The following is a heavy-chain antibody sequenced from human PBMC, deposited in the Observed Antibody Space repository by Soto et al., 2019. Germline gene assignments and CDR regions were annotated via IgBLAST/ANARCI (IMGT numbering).Heavy chain of an antibody. CDR2: ISAYNGNT. J-gene: IGHJ4*02. Sequence: GASVKVSCKASGYTITSYGISWVRQAPGQGLEWMGWISAYNGNTNYAQKLQGRVTMTTDTSTSTAYMELRSLRSDDTAVYYCARVPIYDSSGYYRVLDYWGQGTLVTVSS. D-gene: IGHD3-22*01. CDR3: ARVPIYDSSGYYRVLDY. V-gene: IGHV1-18*01. CDR1: GYTITSYG.